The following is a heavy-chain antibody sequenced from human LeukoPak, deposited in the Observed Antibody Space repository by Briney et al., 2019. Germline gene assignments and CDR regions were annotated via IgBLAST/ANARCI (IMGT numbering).Heavy chain of an antibody. J-gene: IGHJ3*02. CDR2: ISSSGSTI. CDR1: GFTFSDYY. CDR3: ATPGGMYAFDI. Sequence: GGSLRLSCAASGFTFSDYYMSWIRQAPGKGQEWVSYISSSGSTIYYADSVKGRFTIPRDNAKNSLYLQMNSLRAEDTAVYYCATPGGMYAFDIWGQGTMVTVSS. V-gene: IGHV3-11*01. D-gene: IGHD3-16*01.